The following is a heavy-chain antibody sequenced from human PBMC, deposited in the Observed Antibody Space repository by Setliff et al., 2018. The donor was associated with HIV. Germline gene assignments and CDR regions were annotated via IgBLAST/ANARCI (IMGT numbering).Heavy chain of an antibody. J-gene: IGHJ4*02. V-gene: IGHV5-51*01. D-gene: IGHD3-10*01. CDR1: GFKFTSYW. CDR3: ARLPGGSVYYVDY. CDR2: IYPADSDT. Sequence: GESLKISCKGSGFKFTSYWIAWVRQMPGKGLEWMGIIYPADSDTRYSPSFQGQVTFSADKSINTAYLQWSGLKASSTAIYYCARLPGGSVYYVDYWGQGTLVTVSS.